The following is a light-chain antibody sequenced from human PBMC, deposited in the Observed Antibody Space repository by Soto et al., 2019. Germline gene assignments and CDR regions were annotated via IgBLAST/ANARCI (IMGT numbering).Light chain of an antibody. CDR2: RNN. Sequence: QSVLTQPPSASGTPGQRVTISCSGSSSNIGSNYVYWYQQLPGTAPKLLIYRNNQRPSGVPDRFSASKSGTSASLAISGLRSEDEAEYSCSAWDDSLSGVVFGGGTKLTVL. J-gene: IGLJ2*01. CDR1: SSNIGSNY. V-gene: IGLV1-47*01. CDR3: SAWDDSLSGVV.